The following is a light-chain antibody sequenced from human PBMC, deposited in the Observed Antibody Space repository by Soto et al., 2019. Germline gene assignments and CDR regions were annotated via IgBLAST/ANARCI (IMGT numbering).Light chain of an antibody. V-gene: IGKV3-11*01. J-gene: IGKJ4*01. Sequence: EIVLAQSPATLSLSPGEGATLSCRASRSVSNYLAWYQQKPGQAPRLPIYDASNRATGIPARFSGSGSGTDFTLTISSLEPEDFAVYYCQQRSNSPLTFGGGTKVEIK. CDR3: QQRSNSPLT. CDR1: RSVSNY. CDR2: DAS.